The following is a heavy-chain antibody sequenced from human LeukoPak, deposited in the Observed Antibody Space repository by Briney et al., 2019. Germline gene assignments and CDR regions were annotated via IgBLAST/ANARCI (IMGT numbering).Heavy chain of an antibody. CDR3: ASLGSNWRSLFDY. D-gene: IGHD1-20*01. J-gene: IGHJ4*02. CDR1: GCTFTGYY. Sequence: GASVKVSCKASGCTFTGYYMHWVRQAPGQGLEWMGWINPNSGDTNYALKFQGRVTMTRDTSINTAYLELTRLSSDDTAVYYCASLGSNWRSLFDYWGQGTLVTVSS. V-gene: IGHV1-2*02. CDR2: INPNSGDT.